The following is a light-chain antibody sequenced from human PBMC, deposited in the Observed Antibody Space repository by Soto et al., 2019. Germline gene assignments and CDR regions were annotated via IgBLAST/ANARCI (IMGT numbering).Light chain of an antibody. CDR2: KVF. CDR3: RQTAQWPYT. J-gene: IGKJ2*01. CDR1: QSLVDADGNTY. Sequence: DVVMTQSPLSLPVTLGQSASISCTSSQSLVDADGNTYLNWLQQGPGQSPRRLIYKVFNRDSGVPDRFSGSASGSEFTLTISRVEAEDIGVYYCRQTAQWPYTFGRGTKVDI. V-gene: IGKV2-30*01.